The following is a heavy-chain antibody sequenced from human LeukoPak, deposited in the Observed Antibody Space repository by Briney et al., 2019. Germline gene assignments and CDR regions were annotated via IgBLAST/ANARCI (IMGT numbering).Heavy chain of an antibody. CDR1: GGSISSSSYY. D-gene: IGHD2-15*01. CDR3: ARGPLDCSGGSCYRGYFDY. Sequence: SETLSLTCTVSGGSISSSSYYWGWIRQPPGKGLEWIGSIHYSGSTYYNPSLKSRVTISVDTSKNQFSLKLSSVTAADTAVYYCARGPLDCSGGSCYRGYFDYWGQGTLVTVSS. J-gene: IGHJ4*02. CDR2: IHYSGST. V-gene: IGHV4-39*07.